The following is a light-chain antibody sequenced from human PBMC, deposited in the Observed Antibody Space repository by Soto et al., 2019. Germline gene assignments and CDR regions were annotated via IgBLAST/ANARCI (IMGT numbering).Light chain of an antibody. CDR1: QSVSSN. V-gene: IGKV3D-15*01. CDR3: QQYNNWPRT. Sequence: IVMTQSPATLSVSPGETATLSCRASQSVSSNLAWYQQKPGQAPRLLIYGAFTRATGIPDRFSGSGSGTDFTLTISRLEPEDFAVYYCQQYNNWPRTFGQGTKV. J-gene: IGKJ1*01. CDR2: GAF.